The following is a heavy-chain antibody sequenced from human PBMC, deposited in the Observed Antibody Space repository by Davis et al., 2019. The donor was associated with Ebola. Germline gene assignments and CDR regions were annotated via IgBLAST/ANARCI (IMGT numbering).Heavy chain of an antibody. CDR3: ASGQLEYQLLSGWFDP. V-gene: IGHV1-69*04. Sequence: AASVKVSCKASGGTFSSYAISWVRQAPGQGLEWMGRIIPILGIANYAQKFQGRVTITADKSTSTAYMELSSLRSEDTAVYYCASGQLEYQLLSGWFDPWSQGTLVTVSS. CDR2: IIPILGIA. CDR1: GGTFSSYA. J-gene: IGHJ5*02. D-gene: IGHD2-2*01.